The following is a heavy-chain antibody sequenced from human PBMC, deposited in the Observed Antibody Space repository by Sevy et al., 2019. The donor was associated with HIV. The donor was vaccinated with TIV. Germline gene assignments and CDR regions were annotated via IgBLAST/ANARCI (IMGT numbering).Heavy chain of an antibody. CDR3: ANGYVLRFLEWLPPGPSTHDAFDI. J-gene: IGHJ3*02. CDR1: GFTFSSYA. D-gene: IGHD3-3*01. V-gene: IGHV3-23*01. Sequence: GGSLRLSCAASGFTFSSYAMSWVRQAPGKGLEWVSAISGSGGSTYYADSVKGRFTISRDNSKNTLYLQMNSLRAEDTAVYYWANGYVLRFLEWLPPGPSTHDAFDIWGQGTMVTVSS. CDR2: ISGSGGST.